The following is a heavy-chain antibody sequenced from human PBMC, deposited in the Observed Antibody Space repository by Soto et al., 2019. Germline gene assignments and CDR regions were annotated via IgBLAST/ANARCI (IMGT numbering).Heavy chain of an antibody. J-gene: IGHJ4*02. D-gene: IGHD4-4*01. CDR2: IYYSGST. Sequence: QVQLQESGPGLVKPSQTLSLTCTVSGGSISSGGYYWSWIRQHPGKGLEWIGYIYYSGSTYHNPSLKSRVTISVDTSNNQFALKLSSVTAADTAVYYCARGTELATVFDYWGQGTLVPVSS. CDR1: GGSISSGGYY. V-gene: IGHV4-31*03. CDR3: ARGTELATVFDY.